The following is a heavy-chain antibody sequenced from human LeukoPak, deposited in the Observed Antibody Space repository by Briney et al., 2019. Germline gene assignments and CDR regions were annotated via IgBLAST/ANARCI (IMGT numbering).Heavy chain of an antibody. D-gene: IGHD3-22*01. CDR2: FDPEDGET. V-gene: IGHV1-24*01. J-gene: IGHJ4*02. Sequence: ASVKVSCKVSGYTLTELSMHWVRQAPGKGLEWMGGFDPEDGETIYARKFQGRVTMTEDTSTDTAYMELSSMRSEDTAVYYCATDRMSDRSGYYPFDYWGQGTLVTVSS. CDR1: GYTLTELS. CDR3: ATDRMSDRSGYYPFDY.